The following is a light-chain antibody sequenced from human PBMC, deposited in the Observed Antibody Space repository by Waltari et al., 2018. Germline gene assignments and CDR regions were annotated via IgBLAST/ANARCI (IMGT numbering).Light chain of an antibody. J-gene: IGLJ3*02. CDR3: CSYAGRATWA. CDR1: SSDVGGYDY. Sequence: QSALTQPRSVSGSPGHSVTISCTGTSSDVGGYDYVSWYQQYPGKAPKLVIYDVSKRPSGVPDRCSGSKSGNTASLTISGLQAEDEADYNCCSYAGRATWAFGGGTKLTVL. V-gene: IGLV2-11*01. CDR2: DVS.